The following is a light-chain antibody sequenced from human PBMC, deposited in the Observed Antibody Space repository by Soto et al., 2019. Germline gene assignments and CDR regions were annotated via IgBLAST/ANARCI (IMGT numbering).Light chain of an antibody. CDR2: GAS. Sequence: EIVLTHSPGTLSLSPGERATLSCRASQSVSSSYLAWYQQKPGQAPRLLIYGASSRATGIPDRFSGSGSGTDFTLTISRLEPEDFAVYYCQQYGSSPLTFGGGTNVEIK. V-gene: IGKV3-20*01. CDR1: QSVSSSY. CDR3: QQYGSSPLT. J-gene: IGKJ4*01.